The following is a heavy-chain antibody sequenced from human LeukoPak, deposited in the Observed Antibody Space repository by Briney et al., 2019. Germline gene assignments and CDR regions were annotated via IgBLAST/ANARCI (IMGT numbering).Heavy chain of an antibody. CDR3: ASSSSWYIFDY. V-gene: IGHV3-11*06. J-gene: IGHJ4*02. D-gene: IGHD6-13*01. CDR2: ISSSSSYT. CDR1: RFTFSDYY. Sequence: GGSLRLSCAASRFTFSDYYMSWIRQAPGKGLEWVSYISSSSSYTNYADSVKGRFTISRDNAKNSLYLQMNSLRAEDTAVYYCASSSSWYIFDYWGQGTLVTVSS.